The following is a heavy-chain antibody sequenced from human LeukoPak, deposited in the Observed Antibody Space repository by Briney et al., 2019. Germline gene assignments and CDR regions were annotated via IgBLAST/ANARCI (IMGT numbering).Heavy chain of an antibody. J-gene: IGHJ3*02. CDR1: GFTFSSYA. Sequence: GGSLRPSCAASGFTFSSYAMHWVRQAPGKGLEWVAVISYDGSNKYYADSVKGRFTISRDNSKNTLYLQMNSLRAEDTAVYYCARSREGSGAFDIWGQGTMVTVSS. CDR2: ISYDGSNK. D-gene: IGHD3-10*01. V-gene: IGHV3-30-3*01. CDR3: ARSREGSGAFDI.